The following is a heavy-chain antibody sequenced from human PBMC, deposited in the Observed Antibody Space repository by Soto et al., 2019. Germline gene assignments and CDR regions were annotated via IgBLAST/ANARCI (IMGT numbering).Heavy chain of an antibody. CDR1: GFSLSTSGVG. CDR3: AHRNYDFWSGYYTSF. CDR2: IYWNDDK. V-gene: IGHV2-5*01. J-gene: IGHJ4*02. Sequence: SGPTLVNPTQTLTLTCTFSGFSLSTSGVGVGWIRQPPGKALEWLALIYWNDDKRYSPSLKSRLTITKDTSKNQVVLTMTNMDPVDTATYYCAHRNYDFWSGYYTSFWGQGTPVTVSS. D-gene: IGHD3-3*01.